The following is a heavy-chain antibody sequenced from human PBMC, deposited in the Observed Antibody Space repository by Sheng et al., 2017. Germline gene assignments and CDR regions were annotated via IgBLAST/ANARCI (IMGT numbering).Heavy chain of an antibody. Sequence: QVQLVESGGGVVQPGRSLRLSCAASGFTFNNFILHWVRQAPGKGLEWVAVTSPGEDIKIYTDSVKGRFTVSRDNSKNTLYLQMDSLRTEDTAMYYCARDPILGAPDYFDFWGQGTLVTVSS. V-gene: IGHV3-30-3*01. CDR3: ARDPILGAPDYFDF. J-gene: IGHJ4*02. CDR2: TSPGEDIK. D-gene: IGHD1-26*01. CDR1: GFTFNNFI.